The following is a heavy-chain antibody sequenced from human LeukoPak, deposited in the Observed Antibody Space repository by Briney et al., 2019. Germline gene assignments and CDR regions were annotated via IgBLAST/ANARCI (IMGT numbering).Heavy chain of an antibody. CDR2: INPSGGST. J-gene: IGHJ4*02. V-gene: IGHV1-46*01. CDR3: ARREQWLVGDDY. CDR1: GYTFTSYY. D-gene: IGHD6-19*01. Sequence: GASVKVSCKASGYTFTSYYMHWVRQAPGQGLEWMGIINPSGGSTSYAQKFQGRVTMTRDTSISTAYMELSRLRSDDTAVYYCARREQWLVGDDYWGQGTLVTVSS.